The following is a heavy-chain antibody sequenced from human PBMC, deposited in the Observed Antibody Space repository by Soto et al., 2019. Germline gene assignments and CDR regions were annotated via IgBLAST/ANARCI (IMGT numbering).Heavy chain of an antibody. CDR3: AAYSHKGY. V-gene: IGHV3-66*01. Sequence: PGESLRLSCPASGFTLSNNYMSWVRPAPEEWLGWVALIYSGGSKYYAGSVRGRLTISRNSSKTTLYLQIDSLSAKDTAMYYCAAYSHKGYWGQGTLVTVSS. D-gene: IGHD3-16*01. CDR2: IYSGGSK. J-gene: IGHJ4*02. CDR1: GFTLSNNY.